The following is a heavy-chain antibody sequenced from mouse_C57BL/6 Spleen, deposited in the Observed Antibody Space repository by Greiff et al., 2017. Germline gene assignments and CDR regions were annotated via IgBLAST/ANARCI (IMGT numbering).Heavy chain of an antibody. CDR3: ARRGDDYDGPYYFDY. D-gene: IGHD2-4*01. CDR1: GYTFTSYW. Sequence: QVQLQQPGAELVKPGASVKLSCKASGYTFTSYWMHWVKQRPGQGLEWIGMIHPNSGSTNYNEKFKSKATLTVDKSSSTAYMQLSSLTSEDSAVYYCARRGDDYDGPYYFDYWGQGTTLTVSS. J-gene: IGHJ2*01. CDR2: IHPNSGST. V-gene: IGHV1-64*01.